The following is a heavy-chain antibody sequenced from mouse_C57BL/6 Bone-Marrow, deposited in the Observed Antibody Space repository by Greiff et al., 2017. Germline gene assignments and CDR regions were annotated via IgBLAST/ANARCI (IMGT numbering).Heavy chain of an antibody. J-gene: IGHJ3*01. Sequence: QVQLQQPGAELVMPGASVKLSCKASGYTFTSYWMHWVKQRPGQGLEWIGEIDPSDSYTNYNQKFKGKSTLTVDKSSSTAYMQLSSLTCADSAVYYGAREWDGYSLGWFADWGQGTLVTVSA. V-gene: IGHV1-69*01. CDR2: IDPSDSYT. D-gene: IGHD2-3*01. CDR3: AREWDGYSLGWFAD. CDR1: GYTFTSYW.